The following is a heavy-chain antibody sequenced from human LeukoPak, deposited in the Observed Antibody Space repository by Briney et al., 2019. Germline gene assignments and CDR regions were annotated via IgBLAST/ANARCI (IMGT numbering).Heavy chain of an antibody. CDR3: ARGVPTGVDYFDY. CDR1: GFTFSYYW. CDR2: IKQDGSDK. V-gene: IGHV3-7*01. D-gene: IGHD2-8*02. Sequence: PGGSLRLSCAASGFTFSYYWMSWVRQVPGKGLEWVAVIKQDGSDKYYVDSLKGRFAISRDNAKNSLYLQMNSLRAEDTAVYYCARGVPTGVDYFDYWGQGTLVTVSS. J-gene: IGHJ4*02.